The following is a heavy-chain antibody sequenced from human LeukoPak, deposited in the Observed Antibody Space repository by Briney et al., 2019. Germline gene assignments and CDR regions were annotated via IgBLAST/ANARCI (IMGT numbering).Heavy chain of an antibody. D-gene: IGHD3-10*01. J-gene: IGHJ4*02. Sequence: PGGSLRLSCAAAGFSFSGYWTHWVRQAPGKGLEWVSSISTGSSICYADSVKGRFTISRDDAESSLFLQMNSLRAEDTAVYYCARDRGLKNTIQVAEVDYWGQGTLVTVSS. CDR3: ARDRGLKNTIQVAEVDY. CDR2: ISTGSSI. V-gene: IGHV3-69-1*01. CDR1: GFSFSGYW.